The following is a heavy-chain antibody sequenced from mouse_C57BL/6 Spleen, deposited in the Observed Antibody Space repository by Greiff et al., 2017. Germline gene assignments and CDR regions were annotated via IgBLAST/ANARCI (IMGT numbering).Heavy chain of an antibody. D-gene: IGHD4-1*01. CDR1: GYTFTDYY. J-gene: IGHJ2*01. CDR2: INPNNGGT. Sequence: VQLQQSGPELVKPGASVKISCKASGYTFTDYYMNWVKQSHGKSLEWIGDINPNNGGTSYNQKFKGKATLTVDKSSSTAYMELRSLTSEDSAVYYCARWGELGPYFDYWGQGTTLTVSS. V-gene: IGHV1-26*01. CDR3: ARWGELGPYFDY.